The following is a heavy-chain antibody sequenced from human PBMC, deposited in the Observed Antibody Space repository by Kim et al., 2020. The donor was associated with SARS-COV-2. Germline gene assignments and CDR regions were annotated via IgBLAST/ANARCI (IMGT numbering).Heavy chain of an antibody. V-gene: IGHV1-46*01. D-gene: IGHD5-18*01. CDR3: AGVAKDTAMSEDY. Sequence: YAQKFQGNVTMTRDTSTSTVYMELSSLRSEDTAVYYCAGVAKDTAMSEDYWGQGTLVTVSS. J-gene: IGHJ4*02.